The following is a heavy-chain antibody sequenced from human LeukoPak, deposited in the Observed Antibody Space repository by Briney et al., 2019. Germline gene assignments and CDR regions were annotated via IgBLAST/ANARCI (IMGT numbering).Heavy chain of an antibody. CDR2: INHSGST. CDR1: GGSFSGYY. J-gene: IGHJ5*02. Sequence: PSETLSLTCAVYGGSFSGYYWSWIRQPPGKGLEWIGEINHSGSTNYNPSLKSRVTISVDTSKNQFSLKLSSVTAADTAVYYCAREPGHEPNWFDPWGQGTLVTVSS. CDR3: AREPGHEPNWFDP. V-gene: IGHV4-34*01.